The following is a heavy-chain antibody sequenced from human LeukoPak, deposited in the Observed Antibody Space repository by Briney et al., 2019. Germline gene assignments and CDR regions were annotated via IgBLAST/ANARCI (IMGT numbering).Heavy chain of an antibody. CDR3: ARGPGWNYFDY. D-gene: IGHD6-19*01. CDR1: GFTFSTYA. CDR2: ITTSGGST. V-gene: IGHV3-23*01. Sequence: GGSLRLSCAASGFTFSTYAMSWVRQAPGKGLEWVSVITTSGGSTYYADSVKGRFTISRDNSKSTLYFQMNSLRAEDTAVYYCARGPGWNYFDYWGQGTLVTVSS. J-gene: IGHJ4*02.